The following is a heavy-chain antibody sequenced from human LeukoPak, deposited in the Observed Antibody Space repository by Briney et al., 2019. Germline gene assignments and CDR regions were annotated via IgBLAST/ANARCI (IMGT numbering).Heavy chain of an antibody. V-gene: IGHV4-61*10. CDR3: AKGGMGLSVDD. CDR1: GDSISSGDYY. CDR2: FYHSGTT. Sequence: SQTLSLTCTVSGDSISSGDYYWSWIRQPAGKGLEWIGYFYHSGTTKYNPSLKSRVTISVDTSKNQFSLRLSSVTAADTALYYCAKGGMGLSVDDWGRGTLVTVSS. D-gene: IGHD5-24*01. J-gene: IGHJ4*02.